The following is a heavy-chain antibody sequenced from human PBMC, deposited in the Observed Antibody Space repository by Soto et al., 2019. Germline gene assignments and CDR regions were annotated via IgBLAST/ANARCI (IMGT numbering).Heavy chain of an antibody. D-gene: IGHD2-8*01. V-gene: IGHV3-48*04. Sequence: PGGSLRLSCAASGFTFSTYTMNWVRQAPGKGLEWVAYISSSGRTFSYADPVKGRFSISRDNAKNSLYLQMNSLRGEDTAVYYCARASGIMVADNYFEFWGQGTLVTVSS. CDR3: ARASGIMVADNYFEF. CDR1: GFTFSTYT. CDR2: ISSSGRTF. J-gene: IGHJ4*02.